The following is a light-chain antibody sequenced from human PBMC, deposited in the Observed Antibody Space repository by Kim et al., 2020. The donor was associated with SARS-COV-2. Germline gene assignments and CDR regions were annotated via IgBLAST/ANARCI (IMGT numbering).Light chain of an antibody. CDR3: LQDYSYPRT. J-gene: IGKJ1*01. V-gene: IGKV1-6*01. CDR2: GAS. CDR1: QDIRND. Sequence: AIQMTQSPSSLSASVGDRVTITCRASQDIRNDLGWYQHKSGQAPKVLIYGASTLQSGVPSRFSVSGSGTDFTLTISSLQPEDFATYYCLQDYSYPRTFGQGTKVDIK.